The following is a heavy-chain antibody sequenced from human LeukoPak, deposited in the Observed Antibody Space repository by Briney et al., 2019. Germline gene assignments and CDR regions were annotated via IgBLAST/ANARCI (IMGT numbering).Heavy chain of an antibody. D-gene: IGHD2-8*01. V-gene: IGHV4-4*07. J-gene: IGHJ6*03. CDR1: GDSMSDSY. CDR2: IYASGST. Sequence: SETLSLTCTVSGDSMSDSYWSWLRQPAGKGLEGLGRIYASGSTNYNPSLKSRVTLSVDTSSNQFSLTLSSVTAADTAVYHCARDIRSHNGPGGYYYYYMDVWGKGTTVTVSS. CDR3: ARDIRSHNGPGGYYYYYMDV.